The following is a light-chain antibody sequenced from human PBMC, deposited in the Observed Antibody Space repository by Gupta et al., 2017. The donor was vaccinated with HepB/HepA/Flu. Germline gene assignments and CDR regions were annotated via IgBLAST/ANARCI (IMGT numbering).Light chain of an antibody. CDR2: GAS. V-gene: IGKV3-20*01. CDR1: QSVSRSY. Sequence: EIVLTQSPGTLSLSPGERATLSCRASQSVSRSYLAWYQQKSGHVPRLLIYGASSRDTGIPDRFSGSGYGKDLTLTISRREPEDFAVYYCQQYGCSPLNTFGRGTKLEIK. J-gene: IGKJ4*01. CDR3: QQYGCSPLNT.